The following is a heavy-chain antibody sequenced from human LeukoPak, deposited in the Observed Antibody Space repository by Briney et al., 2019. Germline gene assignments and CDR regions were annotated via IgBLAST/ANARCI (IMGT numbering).Heavy chain of an antibody. CDR2: IYDSGST. J-gene: IGHJ3*02. D-gene: IGHD3-10*01. V-gene: IGHV4-31*03. Sequence: PSETLSLTCTVSGGSISSGGYYWSWIRQHPGQGLEWIGYIYDSGSTYYSPSLKSRITTSVDTSKSQFSLKLSSVTAADTAVYYCARCYGSGDVFDNWGQGTMVTVSS. CDR3: ARCYGSGDVFDN. CDR1: GGSISSGGYY.